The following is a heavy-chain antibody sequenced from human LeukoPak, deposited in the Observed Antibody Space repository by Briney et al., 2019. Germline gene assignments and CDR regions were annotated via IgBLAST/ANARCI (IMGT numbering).Heavy chain of an antibody. CDR2: INPNSGGT. V-gene: IGHV1-2*02. D-gene: IGHD4-17*01. Sequence: ASVKVSCKASGYTFTGYYMHWVRQAPGQGLEWMGWINPNSGGTNYAQKFQGRVTMARDTSISTAYMELSRLRSDDTAVYYCARGTTVTTGGVYYWGQGTLVTVSS. CDR1: GYTFTGYY. CDR3: ARGTTVTTGGVYY. J-gene: IGHJ4*02.